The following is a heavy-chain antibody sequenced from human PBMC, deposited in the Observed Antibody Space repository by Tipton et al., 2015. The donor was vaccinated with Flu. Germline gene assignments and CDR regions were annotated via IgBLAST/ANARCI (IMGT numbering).Heavy chain of an antibody. CDR3: ANLRGATHDAFDI. V-gene: IGHV3-11*04. D-gene: IGHD1-26*01. J-gene: IGHJ3*02. CDR2: ISSSGSTI. Sequence: SLRLSCAASGFTFSDDYMSWIRQAPGKGLEWVSHISSSGSTINYADSVKGRFTISRDNAKNSLYLQMNSLRAEDTAVYYCANLRGATHDAFDIWGQGTMVTVSS. CDR1: GFTFSDDY.